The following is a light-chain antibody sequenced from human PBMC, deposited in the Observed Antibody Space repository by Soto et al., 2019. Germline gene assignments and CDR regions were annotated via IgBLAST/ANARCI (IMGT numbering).Light chain of an antibody. CDR2: NDD. CDR3: SAWDASLGAIL. J-gene: IGLJ3*02. V-gene: IGLV1-44*01. CDR1: SSNIGSNI. Sequence: QAVGSQPPSASGTPGQTVTISCSGRSSNIGSNIVNWYQQLPGTAPKLLIYNDDHRPSGVADRFSGSKSGTSASLAISGLQSEDEADYYCSAWDASLGAILFGGGTKVTVL.